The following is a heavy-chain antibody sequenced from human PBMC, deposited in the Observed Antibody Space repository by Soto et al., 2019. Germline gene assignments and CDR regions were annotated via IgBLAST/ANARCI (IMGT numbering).Heavy chain of an antibody. CDR2: IWYDGSNK. CDR3: ARPYSSSWYYFDY. CDR1: GFTFSSYG. D-gene: IGHD6-13*01. J-gene: IGHJ4*02. V-gene: IGHV3-33*01. Sequence: PGGSLRLSCAASGFTFSSYGMHWVRRAPGKGLEWVAVIWYDGSNKYYADSVKGRFTISRDNSKNTLYLQMNSLRAEDSAVYYCARPYSSSWYYFDYWGQGTLVTVSS.